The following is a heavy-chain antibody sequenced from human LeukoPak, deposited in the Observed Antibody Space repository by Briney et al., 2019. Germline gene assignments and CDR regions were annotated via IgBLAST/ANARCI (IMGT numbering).Heavy chain of an antibody. J-gene: IGHJ3*02. D-gene: IGHD3-10*01. CDR1: GDSISIGLYY. CDR3: ARSYGSGSDDAFDI. Sequence: SETLSLTCTVSGDSISIGLYYWSWIRQPSGKGLEWIGYINHGGLTYYSPSLKSRVTISVDRSKNQFSLKLSSVTAADTAVYYCARSYGSGSDDAFDIWGQGTMVTVSS. V-gene: IGHV4-30-2*01. CDR2: INHGGLT.